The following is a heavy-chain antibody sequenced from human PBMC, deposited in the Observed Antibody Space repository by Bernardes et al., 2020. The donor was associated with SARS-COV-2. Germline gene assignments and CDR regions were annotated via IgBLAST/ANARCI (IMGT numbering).Heavy chain of an antibody. CDR3: ARVGSAAGWSYYYYYGMDV. CDR1: GGSIRSGGYY. D-gene: IGHD6-13*01. Sequence: SNTLSPTCTVSGGSIRSGGYYWSWIRQHPGKGLEWIGYIYYSGSTYYNPSLKSRVTISVDTSKNQFSLKLSSVTAADTAVYYCARVGSAAGWSYYYYYGMDVWGQGTTVTVSS. J-gene: IGHJ6*02. CDR2: IYYSGST. V-gene: IGHV4-31*03.